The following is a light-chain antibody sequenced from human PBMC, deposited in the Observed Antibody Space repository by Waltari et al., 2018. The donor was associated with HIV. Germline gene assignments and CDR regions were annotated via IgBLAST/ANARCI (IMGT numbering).Light chain of an antibody. Sequence: YVLTEPPSVGASPAQTCTIACSDTSGNTGPNYSYCYQQVPGKAPKLLIYDRNNRLPGITDRFSGSQSGNSATLGISGLQAEDEADYYCRTWDDRKSAEVFGGGTKLTVL. CDR2: DRN. V-gene: IGLV1-51*01. CDR1: SGNTGPNY. CDR3: RTWDDRKSAEV. J-gene: IGLJ2*01.